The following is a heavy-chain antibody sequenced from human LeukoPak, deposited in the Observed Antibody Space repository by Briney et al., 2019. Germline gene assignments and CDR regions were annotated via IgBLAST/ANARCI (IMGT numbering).Heavy chain of an antibody. CDR3: ARHLSLNMYFDL. V-gene: IGHV4-59*08. CDR1: GGSISSYY. J-gene: IGHJ2*01. CDR2: IYYSGST. Sequence: SETLSLTCTVSGGSISSYYWSWIRQPPGKGLEWIGYIYYSGSTNYNPSLKSRVTISVDTSKNQFSLKLSSVTAADTAVYYCARHLSLNMYFDLWGRGTLVTVSS. D-gene: IGHD2/OR15-2a*01.